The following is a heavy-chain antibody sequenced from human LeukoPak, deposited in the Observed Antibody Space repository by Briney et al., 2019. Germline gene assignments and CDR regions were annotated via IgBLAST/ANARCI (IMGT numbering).Heavy chain of an antibody. V-gene: IGHV3-20*04. D-gene: IGHD3-22*01. J-gene: IGHJ4*02. CDR2: INWNGGST. CDR3: ARERSPYYYDSSGYYSRPPFDY. CDR1: RFTFDDYG. Sequence: GGSLRLSCAASRFTFDDYGMSWVRQAPGKGLEWVSGINWNGGSTGYADSVKGRFTISRDNAKNSLYLQMNSLRAEDTALYYCARERSPYYYDSSGYYSRPPFDYWGQGTLVTVSS.